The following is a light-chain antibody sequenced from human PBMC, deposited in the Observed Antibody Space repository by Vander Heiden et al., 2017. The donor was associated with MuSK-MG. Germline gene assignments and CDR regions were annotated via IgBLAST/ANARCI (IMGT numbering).Light chain of an antibody. Sequence: DIQMTQSPSSLSASVGDGVTITCRASQSISIYLNWFQQKPGKAPKLLIYGASSLQSGVPSRFSGSGSGTDFTLTISSLQPEDFATYYCQQSYSSPVTFGGGTKVEIK. V-gene: IGKV1-39*01. CDR1: QSISIY. CDR3: QQSYSSPVT. J-gene: IGKJ4*01. CDR2: GAS.